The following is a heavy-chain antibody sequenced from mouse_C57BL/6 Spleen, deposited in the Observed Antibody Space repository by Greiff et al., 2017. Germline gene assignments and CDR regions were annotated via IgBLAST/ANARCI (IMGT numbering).Heavy chain of an antibody. D-gene: IGHD4-1*01. Sequence: EVHLVESGEGLVKPGGSLKLSCAASGFTFSSYAMSWVRQTPEKRLEWVAYISSGGDYIYYADTVKGRFTISRDNARNTLYLQRSSLKSEDTAMYYCTRAGVSYFDYWGQGTTLTVSS. V-gene: IGHV5-9-1*02. CDR3: TRAGVSYFDY. J-gene: IGHJ2*01. CDR2: ISSGGDYI. CDR1: GFTFSSYA.